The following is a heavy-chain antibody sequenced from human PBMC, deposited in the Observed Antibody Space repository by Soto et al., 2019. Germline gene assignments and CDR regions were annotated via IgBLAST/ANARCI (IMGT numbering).Heavy chain of an antibody. CDR1: GGSISSGGYS. J-gene: IGHJ5*02. CDR3: ARVIAVAAGGSFDP. CDR2: IYHSGST. V-gene: IGHV4-30-2*01. Sequence: QLQLQESGSGLVKPSQTLSLTCAVSGGSISSGGYSWSWIRQPPGKGLEWIGYIYHSGSTYYNPSLKSRVTISVDRSKNQFSLKLSSVTAADTAVYYCARVIAVAAGGSFDPWGQGTLVTVSS. D-gene: IGHD6-19*01.